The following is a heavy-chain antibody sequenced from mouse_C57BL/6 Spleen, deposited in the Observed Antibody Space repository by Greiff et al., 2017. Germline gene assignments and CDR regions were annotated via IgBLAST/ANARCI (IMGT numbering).Heavy chain of an antibody. CDR3: AREGAYYSNYYWYFDV. V-gene: IGHV1-72*01. J-gene: IGHJ1*03. CDR2: IDPNSGGT. D-gene: IGHD2-5*01. CDR1: GYTFTSYW. Sequence: KESCKASGYTFTSYWMHWVKQRPGRGLEWIGRIDPNSGGTKYNEKFKSKATLTVDEPSSTAYMQLSSLTSEDSAVYYCAREGAYYSNYYWYFDVWGTGTTVTVSS.